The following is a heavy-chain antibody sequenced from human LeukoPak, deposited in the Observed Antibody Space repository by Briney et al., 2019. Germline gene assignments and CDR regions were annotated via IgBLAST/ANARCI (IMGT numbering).Heavy chain of an antibody. CDR2: ISGSGGST. D-gene: IGHD6-6*01. CDR1: GFTFSSYA. J-gene: IGHJ4*02. CDR3: AKENIAARPPRVIDY. Sequence: GGSLRLSCAASGFTFSSYAMSWVRQAPGKGLGGVSVISGSGGSTYYADSVKGRFTISRDNSKNTLYLQMNSPRAEDTAVYYCAKENIAARPPRVIDYWGQGTLVTVSS. V-gene: IGHV3-23*01.